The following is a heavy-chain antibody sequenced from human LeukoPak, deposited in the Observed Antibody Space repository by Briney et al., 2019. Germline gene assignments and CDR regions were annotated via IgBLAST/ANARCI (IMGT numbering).Heavy chain of an antibody. CDR2: INPNSGGT. V-gene: IGHV1-2*02. J-gene: IGHJ4*02. D-gene: IGHD3-10*01. CDR3: ARPRQIWFGELPTDC. CDR1: GYTFTGYY. Sequence: ASVKVSCMASGYTFTGYYMHWVRQAPGQGLEWMGWINPNSGGTNYAQKFQGRVTMTRDTSTSTVYMELSSLRSEDTAVYYCARPRQIWFGELPTDCWGQGTLVTVSS.